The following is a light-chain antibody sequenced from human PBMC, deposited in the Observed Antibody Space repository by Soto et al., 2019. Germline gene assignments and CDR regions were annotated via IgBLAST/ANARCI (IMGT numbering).Light chain of an antibody. CDR2: DAS. Sequence: EIVFTQSPSRLALSPGERATLSCRASQSVSSYLAWYQQKPGQAPRLLIYDASNRATGIPARFSGSGSGTDFTLTISSLEPEDFAVYYCQQRSNWPPTFGQGTKVDI. CDR3: QQRSNWPPT. V-gene: IGKV3-11*01. J-gene: IGKJ1*01. CDR1: QSVSSY.